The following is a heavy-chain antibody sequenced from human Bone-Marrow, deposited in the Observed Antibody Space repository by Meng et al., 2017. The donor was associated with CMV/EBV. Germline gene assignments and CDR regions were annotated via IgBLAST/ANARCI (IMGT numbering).Heavy chain of an antibody. D-gene: IGHD2-2*01. CDR3: ARGYCSSTSCPPYYFDY. J-gene: IGHJ4*02. Sequence: ASVKVSCKASGYTFTGYYMHWVRQAPGQGLEWMGWISAYNGNTNYAQKLQGRVTMTTDTSTSTAYMELRSLRSDDTAVYYCARGYCSSTSCPPYYFDYWGQGTLVTVSS. CDR2: ISAYNGNT. CDR1: GYTFTGYY. V-gene: IGHV1-18*04.